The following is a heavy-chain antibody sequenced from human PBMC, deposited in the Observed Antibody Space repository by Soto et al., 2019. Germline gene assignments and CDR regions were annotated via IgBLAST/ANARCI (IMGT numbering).Heavy chain of an antibody. V-gene: IGHV5-51*01. CDR2: IYPGDSDT. CDR1: GYIFTSYW. CDR3: ARFGWNFYKTEDV. J-gene: IGHJ6*02. Sequence: PGECLKIACEASGYIFTSYWIAWVRQMPGKGLEWMGMIYPGDSDTRYSPSFQGQITISADKSINTVYLQWSSLKASGTAIYYCARFGWNFYKTEDVWGQGTTVTVSS. D-gene: IGHD3-10*01.